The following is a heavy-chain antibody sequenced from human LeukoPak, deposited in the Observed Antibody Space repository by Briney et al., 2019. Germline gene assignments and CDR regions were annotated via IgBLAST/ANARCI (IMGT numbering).Heavy chain of an antibody. J-gene: IGHJ4*02. V-gene: IGHV3-7*01. CDR3: ARGGTTFEK. D-gene: IGHD2/OR15-2a*01. Sequence: GGSLRLSCAASGFTFSSYGMSWVRQAPGKGLEWVANIKQDGSEKYYVDSVKGRFTISRDNAKNSLYLQMNSLRADDTAVYYCARGGTTFEKWGQGTLVTVSS. CDR2: IKQDGSEK. CDR1: GFTFSSYG.